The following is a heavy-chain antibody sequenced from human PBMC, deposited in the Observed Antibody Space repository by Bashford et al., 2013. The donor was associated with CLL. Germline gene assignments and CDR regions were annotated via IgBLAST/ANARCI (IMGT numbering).Heavy chain of an antibody. CDR2: IYPSGST. Sequence: SETLSLTCTVSGGSINNYFWSWIRLPAGRGLEWIGRIYPSGSTEYTPSLNSRVTMSRDTSNNQFFLRLSSVTAADTAVYSCARHYLPHGNPLDFWGQGTLVTVSS. D-gene: IGHD3-10*01. CDR1: GGSINNYF. V-gene: IGHV4-4*07. CDR3: ARHYLPHGNPLDF. J-gene: IGHJ4*02.